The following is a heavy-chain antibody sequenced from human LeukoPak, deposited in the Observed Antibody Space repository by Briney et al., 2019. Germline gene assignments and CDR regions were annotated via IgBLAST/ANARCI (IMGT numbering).Heavy chain of an antibody. CDR3: ARDFDWAPDY. J-gene: IGHJ4*02. D-gene: IGHD2-21*01. Sequence: GASVKVSFKASEFTFTDLYMHWVRQAPGQGLEWMGWINGKSGVTFYAQQFQDRITVTRDTSISTMYLELNRLTSADTAIYYCARDFDWAPDYWGQGTLVAVSS. V-gene: IGHV1-2*02. CDR1: EFTFTDLY. CDR2: INGKSGVT.